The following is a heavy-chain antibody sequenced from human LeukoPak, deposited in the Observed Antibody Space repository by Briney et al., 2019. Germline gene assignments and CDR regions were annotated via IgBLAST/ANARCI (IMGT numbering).Heavy chain of an antibody. D-gene: IGHD6-19*01. Sequence: GASVKVSCKASVYTFTDYYMHWVRQAPGQGLEWMGWINPNSGSTNYPQKLQGRVTMNRDTSISTAYMELSRLRSDDTAVYYCARDLGRSIAVAEFDYWGQGTLVTVSS. CDR1: VYTFTDYY. CDR3: ARDLGRSIAVAEFDY. V-gene: IGHV1-2*02. J-gene: IGHJ4*02. CDR2: INPNSGST.